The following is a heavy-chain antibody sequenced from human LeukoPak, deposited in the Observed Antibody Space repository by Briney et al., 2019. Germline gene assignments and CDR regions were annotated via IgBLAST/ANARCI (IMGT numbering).Heavy chain of an antibody. J-gene: IGHJ4*02. D-gene: IGHD2-15*01. Sequence: GSLRLSCAASGFTFSSYAMTWVRQAPGKGVEWVSVISGSGGRTYYADSVKGRFTISRDNSKNTLYLQMSSLRAEDTAVYYCAKDRGGGNLDFDSWGQGTLVTVSS. V-gene: IGHV3-23*01. CDR1: GFTFSSYA. CDR2: ISGSGGRT. CDR3: AKDRGGGNLDFDS.